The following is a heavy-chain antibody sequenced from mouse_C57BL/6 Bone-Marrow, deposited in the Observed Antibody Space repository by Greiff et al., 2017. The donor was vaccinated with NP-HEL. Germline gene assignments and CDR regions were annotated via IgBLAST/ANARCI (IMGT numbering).Heavy chain of an antibody. CDR1: GYTFTSYG. CDR2: IYPRSGNT. Sequence: VQLVESGAELARPGASVKLSCKASGYTFTSYGISWVKQRTGQGLEWIGEIYPRSGNTYYNEKFKGKATLTADKSSSTAYMELRSLTSEDSAVYFCASYPYWYFDVWGTGTTVTVSS. J-gene: IGHJ1*03. CDR3: ASYPYWYFDV. V-gene: IGHV1-81*01.